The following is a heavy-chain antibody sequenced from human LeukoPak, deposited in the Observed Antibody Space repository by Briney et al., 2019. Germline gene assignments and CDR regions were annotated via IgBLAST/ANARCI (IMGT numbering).Heavy chain of an antibody. J-gene: IGHJ6*02. V-gene: IGHV3-30*18. Sequence: GGSLRLSCAASGFTFSSYGMHWVRQAPGKGLEWVAVISYDGSNKYYADSVKGRFTISRDNSKNTLYLQMNSLRAEDTAVYYCAKGLVRGGTIPDSLEYCYDGMDVWGQGTTVTVS. CDR1: GFTFSSYG. D-gene: IGHD3-10*01. CDR2: ISYDGSNK. CDR3: AKGLVRGGTIPDSLEYCYDGMDV.